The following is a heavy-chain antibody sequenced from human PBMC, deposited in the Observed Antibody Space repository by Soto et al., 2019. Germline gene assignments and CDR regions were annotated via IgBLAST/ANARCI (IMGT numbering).Heavy chain of an antibody. CDR1: GYTFTRYT. Sequence: ASVKVSSKASGYTFTRYTMNWVRQAPGQSLEWMGWINPDNGNTKSSQKFHDRVIITRDTSASTAYMDLSSLRSEDTAVYYCARGIATGQLDPWGQGTMVTGSS. J-gene: IGHJ5*02. V-gene: IGHV1-3*01. CDR2: INPDNGNT. CDR3: ARGIATGQLDP. D-gene: IGHD2-15*01.